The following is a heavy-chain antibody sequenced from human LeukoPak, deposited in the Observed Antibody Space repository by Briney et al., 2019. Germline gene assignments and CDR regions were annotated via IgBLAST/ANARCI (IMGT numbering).Heavy chain of an antibody. CDR2: IRYDGSNK. J-gene: IGHJ4*02. D-gene: IGHD1-26*01. CDR1: GSTFSSYG. CDR3: ANGRDPPEVTYGSYGGS. Sequence: GGSLRLSCAASGSTFSSYGMHWVRQAPGKGLEWVAFIRYDGSNKYYADSVKGRFTISRDNSKNTLYLQMNSLRAEDTAVYYCANGRDPPEVTYGSYGGSWGQGTLVTVSS. V-gene: IGHV3-30*02.